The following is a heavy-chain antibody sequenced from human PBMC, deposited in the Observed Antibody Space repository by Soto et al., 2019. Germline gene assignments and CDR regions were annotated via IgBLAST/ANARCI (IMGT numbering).Heavy chain of an antibody. CDR3: AKEMGPYYDFWSGYHYYYYYYMDV. D-gene: IGHD3-3*01. Sequence: EVQLLESGGGLVQPGGSLRLSCAASGFTFSSYAMSWVRQAPGKGLEWVSAISGSGGSTYYADSVKGRFTISRDNSKNTLYLQMNSLRAKDTAVYYCAKEMGPYYDFWSGYHYYYYYYMDVWGKGTTVTVSS. J-gene: IGHJ6*03. CDR1: GFTFSSYA. CDR2: ISGSGGST. V-gene: IGHV3-23*01.